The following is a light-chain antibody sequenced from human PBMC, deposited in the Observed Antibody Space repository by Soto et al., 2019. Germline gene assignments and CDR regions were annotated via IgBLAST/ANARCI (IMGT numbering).Light chain of an antibody. CDR3: SSYTRRSTLLYV. Sequence: QSALTQPASVSGSPGQSITISCTGTSSDVGGYNYVSWYQQHPGKAPKLMIYDVSNRPSGVSNRFSGSKSGNTASLTISGLQAEDEADYYSSSYTRRSTLLYVFGTGTNVTVL. V-gene: IGLV2-14*01. J-gene: IGLJ1*01. CDR1: SSDVGGYNY. CDR2: DVS.